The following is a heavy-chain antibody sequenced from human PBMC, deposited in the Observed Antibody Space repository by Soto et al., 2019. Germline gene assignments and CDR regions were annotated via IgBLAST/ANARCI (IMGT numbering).Heavy chain of an antibody. J-gene: IGHJ4*02. D-gene: IGHD3-10*01. CDR3: ATGRVYFGSEY. CDR1: GGSITSYY. Sequence: QVQLQESGPGLVKPLETLSRTCTVPGGSITSYYWSCVRQPPGKGLAWIGYSYYNGNINYNPSLKSGLTISLGTSKNQFSLRLSYVTAADTAVYYCATGRVYFGSEYWGQGTLVTVSS. CDR2: SYYNGNI. V-gene: IGHV4-59*01.